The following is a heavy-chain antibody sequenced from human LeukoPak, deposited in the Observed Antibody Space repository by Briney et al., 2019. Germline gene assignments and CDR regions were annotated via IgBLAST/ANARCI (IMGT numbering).Heavy chain of an antibody. CDR3: ARGWGYFDY. J-gene: IGHJ4*02. V-gene: IGHV4-59*01. Sequence: PSETLSLTCTVSGGSITSYYWSWIRQPPGKGLEWIGYIYYSGSTNYNPSLKSRVTISVDTSKNQFSLRLSSVTGADTAVYYCARGWGYFDYRGQGTLVTVSS. CDR2: IYYSGST. D-gene: IGHD3-16*01. CDR1: GGSITSYY.